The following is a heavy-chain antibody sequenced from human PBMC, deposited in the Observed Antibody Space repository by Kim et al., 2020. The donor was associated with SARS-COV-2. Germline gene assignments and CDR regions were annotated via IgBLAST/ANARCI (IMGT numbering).Heavy chain of an antibody. D-gene: IGHD2-15*01. J-gene: IGHJ4*02. V-gene: IGHV4-31*03. CDR3: ARGTRNCSGGSCYSKNFDY. CDR2: IYYSGST. CDR1: GGSISSGGYY. Sequence: SETLSLTCTVSGGSISSGGYYWSWIRQHPGKGLEWIGYIYYSGSTYYNPSLKSRVTISVDTSKNQFSLKLSSVTAADTAVYYCARGTRNCSGGSCYSKNFDYWGQGTLVTVSS.